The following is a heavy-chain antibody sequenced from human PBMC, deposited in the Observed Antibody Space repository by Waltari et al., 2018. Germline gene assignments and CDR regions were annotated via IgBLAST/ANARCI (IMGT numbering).Heavy chain of an antibody. CDR3: ARDKSDYVWGSYRSDAFDI. CDR1: GGSFTFYY. D-gene: IGHD3-16*02. J-gene: IGHJ3*02. CDR2: ITHSGST. Sequence: QVLLQQWGAGLLKPSETLSLTCAVYGGSFTFYYWSWIRQPPGEGLEWIGEITHSGSTNDNPSLKSRGSISVDTPNNQFSLKLTSVTAADTAVYYCARDKSDYVWGSYRSDAFDIWGQGTMVTGSS. V-gene: IGHV4-34*01.